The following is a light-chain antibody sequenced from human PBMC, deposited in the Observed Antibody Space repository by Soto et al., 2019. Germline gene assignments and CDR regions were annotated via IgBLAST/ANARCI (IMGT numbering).Light chain of an antibody. CDR2: AAS. J-gene: IGKJ1*01. V-gene: IGKV3-15*01. CDR3: QQYNNWFGT. Sequence: EIVMTQSPATLSVSPGDRATLSCRASQRVGTNLAWYQQKPDQAPRLLIYAASTRATGIPGRFSGSGSGTEFTLTISSLQSEDFAIYYCQQYNNWFGTFGQGTKVEIK. CDR1: QRVGTN.